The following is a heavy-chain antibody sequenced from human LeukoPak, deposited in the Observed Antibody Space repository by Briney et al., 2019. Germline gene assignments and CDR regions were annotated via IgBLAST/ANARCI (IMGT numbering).Heavy chain of an antibody. V-gene: IGHV3-23*01. CDR1: GFPFSDYS. CDR2: ISGSGNST. D-gene: IGHD2-2*02. Sequence: GGSLRLSCAASGFPFSDYSMNWVRQAPGKGLEWVSVISGSGNSTYYADSVKGRFTISRDNSKNTLYLQMNSLRAEDTAVYYCAKGSSTSCYSWVDYWGQGTLVTVSS. CDR3: AKGSSTSCYSWVDY. J-gene: IGHJ4*02.